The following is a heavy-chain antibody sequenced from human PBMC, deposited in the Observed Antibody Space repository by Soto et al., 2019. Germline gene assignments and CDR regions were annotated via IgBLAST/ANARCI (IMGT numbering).Heavy chain of an antibody. D-gene: IGHD3-16*01. CDR3: ARQVQMLWAYFDY. CDR2: IIPILGSP. CDR1: GGPFSSFA. J-gene: IGHJ4*02. Sequence: QVQLVQSGAEVKKPGSSVKVSCKASGGPFSSFALNWVRQAPGQGLEWMGGIIPILGSPNYPQTFQGRVTITADESTSTVYLDLGSLKSEDTAGYYCARQVQMLWAYFDYWGQGTLVTVSS. V-gene: IGHV1-69*01.